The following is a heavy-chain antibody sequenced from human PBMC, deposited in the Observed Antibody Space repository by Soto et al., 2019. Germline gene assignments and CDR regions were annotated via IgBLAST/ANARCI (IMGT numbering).Heavy chain of an antibody. CDR3: ARWGYSSSGGDYYYGMDV. CDR1: GGTFSSYA. J-gene: IGHJ6*02. D-gene: IGHD6-6*01. CDR2: IIPIFGTA. V-gene: IGHV1-69*01. Sequence: QVQLVQSGAEVKKPGSSVKVSCKASGGTFSSYAISWVRQAPGQGLEWMGGIIPIFGTANYAQKFQGRVTITADESTGTAHMELGSLGSEDTAVYYCARWGYSSSGGDYYYGMDVWGQGTTVTVSS.